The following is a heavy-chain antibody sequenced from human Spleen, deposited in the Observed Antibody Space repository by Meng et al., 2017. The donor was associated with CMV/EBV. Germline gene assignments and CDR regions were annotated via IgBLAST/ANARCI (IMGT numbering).Heavy chain of an antibody. Sequence: SLKISCAASGFSFDAYGMHWVRLAPGKGLEWVSGINWNSGSIGYADSVRGRFTISRDNARNTLYLHMNSLRGEDTALYYCARDTDYYYGMDVWGQGTMVTVSS. CDR3: ARDTDYYYGMDV. V-gene: IGHV3-9*01. J-gene: IGHJ6*02. CDR2: INWNSGSI. CDR1: GFSFDAYG.